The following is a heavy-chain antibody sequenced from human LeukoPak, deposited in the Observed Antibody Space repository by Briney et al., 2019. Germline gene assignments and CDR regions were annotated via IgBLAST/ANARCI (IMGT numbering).Heavy chain of an antibody. J-gene: IGHJ2*01. D-gene: IGHD6-19*01. V-gene: IGHV4-39*07. CDR2: IYYSGST. CDR3: ARDVIAVAGFDL. CDR1: GGSISSSSYY. Sequence: PSETLSLTCTVSGGSISSSSYYWGWIRQPPGKGLEWIGSIYYSGSTYYNPSLKSRVTISVDTSKNQFSLKLSSVTAADTAVYYCARDVIAVAGFDLWGRGTLVTVSS.